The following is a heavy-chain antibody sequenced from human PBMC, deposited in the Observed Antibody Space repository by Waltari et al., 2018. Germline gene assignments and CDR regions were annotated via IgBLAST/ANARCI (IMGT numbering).Heavy chain of an antibody. D-gene: IGHD3-10*01. CDR3: ARLMVRGVTHTHPFDY. CDR1: GGTFSSYA. J-gene: IGHJ4*02. V-gene: IGHV1-69*12. Sequence: QVQLVQSGAEVKKPGSSVKVSCKASGGTFSSYAISWVRQAPGQGLEWMGGIIRILVTANYAQKFQGRVTITADESTRTAYMELSSLRSEDTAVYYCARLMVRGVTHTHPFDYWGQGTLVTVSS. CDR2: IIRILVTA.